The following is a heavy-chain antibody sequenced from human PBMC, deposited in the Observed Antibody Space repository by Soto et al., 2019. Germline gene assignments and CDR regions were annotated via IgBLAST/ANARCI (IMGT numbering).Heavy chain of an antibody. Sequence: PGGSLRLSCAASGFTFDDYAMHWVRQAPGKGLEWVSGISWNSGSIGYADSVKGRFTISRDNAKNSLYLQMNSLRAEDTALYYCAKDIRLAAAGMSAFDIWGQGTMVTVSS. CDR3: AKDIRLAAAGMSAFDI. J-gene: IGHJ3*02. D-gene: IGHD6-13*01. CDR1: GFTFDDYA. CDR2: ISWNSGSI. V-gene: IGHV3-9*01.